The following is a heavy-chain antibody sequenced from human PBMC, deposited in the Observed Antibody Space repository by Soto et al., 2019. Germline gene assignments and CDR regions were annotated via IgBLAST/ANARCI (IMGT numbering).Heavy chain of an antibody. CDR2: ISTYKGNT. Sequence: QVQLVQSGPEVKKPGASVKVSCKTSGYTFTRYGISWVRQAPGQGLEWMGWISTYKGNTNYAQKFQGIVTMTTATSTSTAYMVLRSLRSDDTAVYYCATRSRAFDYWGQGTLVSVSS. V-gene: IGHV1-18*01. CDR1: GYTFTRYG. D-gene: IGHD3-16*02. CDR3: ATRSRAFDY. J-gene: IGHJ4*02.